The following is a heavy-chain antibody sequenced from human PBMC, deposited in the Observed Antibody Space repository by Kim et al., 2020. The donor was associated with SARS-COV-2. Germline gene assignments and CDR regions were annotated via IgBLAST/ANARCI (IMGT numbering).Heavy chain of an antibody. CDR3: ASSLAAAVFSYFDY. V-gene: IGHV4-4*07. CDR2: IYTSGST. J-gene: IGHJ4*02. D-gene: IGHD6-13*01. CDR1: GGSISSYY. Sequence: SETLSLTCTVSGGSISSYYWSWIRQPAGKGLEWIGRIYTSGSTNYNPSLKSRVTMSVDTSKNQFSLKLSSVTAADTAVYYCASSLAAAVFSYFDYWGQGTLVTVSS.